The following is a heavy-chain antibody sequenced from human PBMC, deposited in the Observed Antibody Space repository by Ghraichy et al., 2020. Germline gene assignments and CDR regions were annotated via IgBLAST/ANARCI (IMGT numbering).Heavy chain of an antibody. CDR1: GFTFSSYA. CDR3: AKDGVPAFIRVFDY. CDR2: ITGSGGST. Sequence: GGSLRLSCTASGFTFSSYAMSWVRQAPGKGLEWVSAITGSGGSTYYADSVKGRFTISRDNSKNTLYLQMNSLRAEDTAVYYCAKDGVPAFIRVFDYWGQGTLVTVSS. V-gene: IGHV3-23*01. J-gene: IGHJ4*02. D-gene: IGHD2-2*02.